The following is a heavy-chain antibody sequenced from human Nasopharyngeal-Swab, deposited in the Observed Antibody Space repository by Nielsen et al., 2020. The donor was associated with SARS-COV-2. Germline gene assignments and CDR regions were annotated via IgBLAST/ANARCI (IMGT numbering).Heavy chain of an antibody. D-gene: IGHD6-13*01. J-gene: IGHJ4*02. CDR1: GGSISSSSYY. Sequence: GSLRLSCTVSGGSISSSSYYWGWIRQPPGKGLEWIGSIYYSGSTYYNPSLKSRVTISVDTSKNQFSLKLSSVTAAETALYYCARQGSSSWHSSGRIFDYWGQGTLVTVSS. CDR2: IYYSGST. V-gene: IGHV4-39*01. CDR3: ARQGSSSWHSSGRIFDY.